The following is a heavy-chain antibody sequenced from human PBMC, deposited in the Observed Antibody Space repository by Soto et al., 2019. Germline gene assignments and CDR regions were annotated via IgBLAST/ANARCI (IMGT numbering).Heavy chain of an antibody. J-gene: IGHJ6*02. D-gene: IGHD5-12*01. CDR1: GYTFTSYG. CDR2: ISAYNGNT. CDR3: ARRGTVDIVATIPGSDYYYYGMDV. Sequence: ASVKVSCKASGYTFTSYGISWVRQAPGQGLEWMGWISAYNGNTNYAQKLQGRVTMTTDTSTSTAYMELRSLRSDDTAVYYCARRGTVDIVATIPGSDYYYYGMDVWGQGTTVTVSS. V-gene: IGHV1-18*01.